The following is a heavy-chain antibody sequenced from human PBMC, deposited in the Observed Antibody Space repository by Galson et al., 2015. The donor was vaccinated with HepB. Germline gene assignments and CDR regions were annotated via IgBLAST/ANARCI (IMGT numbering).Heavy chain of an antibody. CDR2: IYYSGNT. V-gene: IGHV4-59*01. D-gene: IGHD3-10*01. J-gene: IGHJ4*02. CDR3: ARVGDGSGSYHLDN. Sequence: SETLSLTCSVSGDFISSYYWTWIRQPPGKGLEWIGYIYYSGNTYYRPSLKGRVSISVDTSKTQFSLNLTSVTAADTAIYYCARVGDGSGSYHLDNWGRGILVTVSS. CDR1: GDFISSYY.